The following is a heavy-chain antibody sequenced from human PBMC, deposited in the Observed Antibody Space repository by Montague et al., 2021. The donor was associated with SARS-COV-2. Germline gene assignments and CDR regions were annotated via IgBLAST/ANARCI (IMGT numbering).Heavy chain of an antibody. V-gene: IGHV4-39*07. CDR1: GGSISITSYY. J-gene: IGHJ4*02. CDR3: ARGVPPEIDGRGYFDF. Sequence: SETLSLTCTVSGGSISITSYYWGWIRQPPGKGLEWIGTIYYTGSTYYNPSLKSRVTISRDTSKNQFSLKLTSVTAADTAVYYCARGVPPEIDGRGYFDFWGQGTLVTVSS. CDR2: IYYTGST. D-gene: IGHD3-10*01.